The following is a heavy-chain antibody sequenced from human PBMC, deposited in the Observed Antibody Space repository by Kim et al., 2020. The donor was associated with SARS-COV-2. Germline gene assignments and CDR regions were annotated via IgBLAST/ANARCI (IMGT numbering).Heavy chain of an antibody. CDR2: IKQDGSEK. D-gene: IGHD6-19*01. CDR1: GFTFSSYW. J-gene: IGHJ4*02. Sequence: GGSLRLSCVASGFTFSSYWMTWVRQAPGKGLEWVANIKQDGSEKYYVDSVKGRFTISRDNAKNSLYLQMNSLRAEDTAVYYCAREQWLEAFDYWGQGTLVTVSS. CDR3: AREQWLEAFDY. V-gene: IGHV3-7*05.